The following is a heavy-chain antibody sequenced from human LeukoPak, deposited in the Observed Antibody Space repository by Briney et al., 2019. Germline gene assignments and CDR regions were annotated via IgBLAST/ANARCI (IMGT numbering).Heavy chain of an antibody. D-gene: IGHD6-13*01. CDR1: GFTFSSYN. CDR2: ISSSSGTI. Sequence: PGGSLRLSCVASGFTFSSYNMNWVRQAPGRGLEWVSYISSSSGTIYYADSVKGRFTISRDNAKNSLYLQMNSLRAEDTAVYYRAREQLVRFRGQGTLVTVSS. J-gene: IGHJ4*02. V-gene: IGHV3-48*01. CDR3: AREQLVRF.